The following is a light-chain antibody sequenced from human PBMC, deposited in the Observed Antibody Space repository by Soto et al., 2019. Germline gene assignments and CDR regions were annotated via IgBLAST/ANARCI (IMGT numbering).Light chain of an antibody. CDR3: QHSYSTPGT. J-gene: IGKJ4*01. Sequence: DIQMTQSPSSLSASVGDRVTITCRASQSISSYLNWYQQKPGKAPKLLIYAASSLQSGVPSRCSGSGSVTDVTLTISSLQPEDFATYYCQHSYSTPGTVGGGTKVEIK. V-gene: IGKV1-39*01. CDR1: QSISSY. CDR2: AAS.